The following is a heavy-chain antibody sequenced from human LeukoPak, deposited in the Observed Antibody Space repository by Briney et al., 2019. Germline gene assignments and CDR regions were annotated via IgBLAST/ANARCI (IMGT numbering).Heavy chain of an antibody. CDR3: ARDCFVDLGVVTNQNAFDI. J-gene: IGHJ3*02. V-gene: IGHV1-18*01. D-gene: IGHD3-3*01. CDR2: ISAYNGNT. CDR1: GYTFTSYG. Sequence: ASVKVSCKASGYTFTSYGISWVRQAPGQGLEWMGWISAYNGNTNYGHKLKGRVTMTTDTSTSTAYMELRRLRSYDTAVYYCARDCFVDLGVVTNQNAFDIWGQGTMVTVSS.